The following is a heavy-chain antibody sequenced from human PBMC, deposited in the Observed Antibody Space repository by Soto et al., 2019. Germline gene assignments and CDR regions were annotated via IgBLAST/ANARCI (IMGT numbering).Heavy chain of an antibody. CDR3: AKDVSSRRWFDP. CDR1: GASIRSYH. Sequence: QVQLQESGPGLVKPSETLSLTCAVSGASIRSYHWSFLRQPAGKGLEWIGRIQHTGNTNYNPSLKSRVTMSADTSKNQISLKMTSVTAADTAVYFCAKDVSSRRWFDPWGQGVRVTVSS. CDR2: IQHTGNT. D-gene: IGHD3-16*01. J-gene: IGHJ5*02. V-gene: IGHV4-4*07.